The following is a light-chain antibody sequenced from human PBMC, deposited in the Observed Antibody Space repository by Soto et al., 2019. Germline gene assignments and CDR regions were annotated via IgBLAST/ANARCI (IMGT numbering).Light chain of an antibody. J-gene: IGKJ5*01. V-gene: IGKV3-11*01. CDR2: DAS. Sequence: EIVLTQSPGTLSLSPGDRATLSCRASQSVSRYLAWYQQKPGQAPRILIYDASYRATGIPARFSGSGSGTDFILTISSLEPEDFAVFYCQQYGSSITFGQGTRLEIK. CDR3: QQYGSSIT. CDR1: QSVSRY.